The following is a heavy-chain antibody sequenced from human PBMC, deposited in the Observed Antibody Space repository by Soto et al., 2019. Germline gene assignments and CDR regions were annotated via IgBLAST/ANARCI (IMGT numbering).Heavy chain of an antibody. CDR3: AKSGQSSWANMDV. CDR1: GFTFSSYA. CDR2: ISGSGDST. J-gene: IGHJ6*02. D-gene: IGHD2-2*01. V-gene: IGHV3-23*01. Sequence: EVQLLESGGGLVQPGGSLRLSCAASGFTFSSYATNWVRQAPGKGLEWVSTISGSGDSTYYADSVKGRFTISKDNSKNTLSLQMNSLRVEVTAVYYCAKSGQSSWANMDVWGQGTTVTVSS.